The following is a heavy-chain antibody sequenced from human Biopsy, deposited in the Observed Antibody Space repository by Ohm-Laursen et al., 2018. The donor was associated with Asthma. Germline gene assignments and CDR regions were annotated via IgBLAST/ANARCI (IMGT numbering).Heavy chain of an antibody. CDR3: ARAGALIVGATMGY. J-gene: IGHJ4*02. CDR1: GGSFSGYY. D-gene: IGHD1-26*01. Sequence: GTLSLTWAVYGGSFSGYYWSWIRQPPGKGLEWIGEINHSGSTNYNPSLKSRVTISVDTSKNQFSLKLSSVTAADTAVYYCARAGALIVGATMGYWGQGTLVTVSS. V-gene: IGHV4-34*01. CDR2: INHSGST.